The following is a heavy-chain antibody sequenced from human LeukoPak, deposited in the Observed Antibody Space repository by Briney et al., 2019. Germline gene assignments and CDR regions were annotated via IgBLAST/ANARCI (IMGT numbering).Heavy chain of an antibody. CDR3: ARGRYFDWLLYYFDY. V-gene: IGHV1-2*02. CDR2: IYPNSGGT. Sequence: ASVKVSCKASAYTFTGYYMHWVRQAPGQGLEWMGWIYPNSGGTNYAQKFQGRVTMTRDTSISTAYMELSRLRSDDTAVYYCARGRYFDWLLYYFDYWGQGTLVTVSS. CDR1: AYTFTGYY. J-gene: IGHJ4*02. D-gene: IGHD3-9*01.